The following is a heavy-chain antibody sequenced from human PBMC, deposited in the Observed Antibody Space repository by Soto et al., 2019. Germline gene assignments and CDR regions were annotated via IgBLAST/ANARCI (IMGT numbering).Heavy chain of an antibody. CDR3: ARDPLLAGYSSSWYVGWFDP. D-gene: IGHD6-13*01. J-gene: IGHJ5*02. CDR1: GFTFSSYA. V-gene: IGHV3-30-3*01. CDR2: ISYDGSNK. Sequence: QVQLVESGGGVVQPGRSLRLSCAASGFTFSSYAMHWVCQAPGKGLEWVAVISYDGSNKYYADSVKGRFTISRDNSKNTLYLQMNSLRAEETAVYYCARDPLLAGYSSSWYVGWFDPWGQGTLVTVSS.